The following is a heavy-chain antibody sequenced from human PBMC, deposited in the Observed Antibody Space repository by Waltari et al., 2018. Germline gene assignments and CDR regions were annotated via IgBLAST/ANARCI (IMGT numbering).Heavy chain of an antibody. CDR3: ARESSSGYAGDAFDI. CDR2: MNPNSGNT. CDR1: GYPFPSYD. V-gene: IGHV1-8*01. J-gene: IGHJ3*02. D-gene: IGHD3-22*01. Sequence: QVQLVQSGPEVKKPGASVKVSCNASGYPFPSYDIHWVRQAIGQGLEWMGWMNPNSGNTGYAQKFQGRVTMTRNTSISTAYMELSSLRSEDTAVYYCARESSSGYAGDAFDIWGQGTMVTVSS.